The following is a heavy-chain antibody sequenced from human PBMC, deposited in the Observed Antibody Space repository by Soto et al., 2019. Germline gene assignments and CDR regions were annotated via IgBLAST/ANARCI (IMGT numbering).Heavy chain of an antibody. CDR3: ARTRVVVKGYYYYGMDV. V-gene: IGHV1-69*13. D-gene: IGHD3-22*01. Sequence: GASVQVSCKASGGTFSSYAISWVRQAPGQGLEWMGGIIPIFGTANYAQKYQRRVTITADESTSTAYMELSSLRSEDTAVYYCARTRVVVKGYYYYGMDVWGQGTTVTVSS. CDR1: GGTFSSYA. CDR2: IIPIFGTA. J-gene: IGHJ6*02.